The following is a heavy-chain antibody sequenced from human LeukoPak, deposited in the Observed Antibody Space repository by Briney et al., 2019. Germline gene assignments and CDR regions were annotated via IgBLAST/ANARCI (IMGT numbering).Heavy chain of an antibody. CDR1: GGTFSRYA. CDR2: IIPMFGIA. Sequence: SVKLSCKASGGTFSRYAISWVRHPPAQGLEWMGGIIPMFGIASYAQKFQGRVTITADESTSTAYMELSSLRSEDTAVYYCARDRPYTGGWRGFDYWGQGTLVTVSS. CDR3: ARDRPYTGGWRGFDY. J-gene: IGHJ4*02. V-gene: IGHV1-69*01. D-gene: IGHD6-19*01.